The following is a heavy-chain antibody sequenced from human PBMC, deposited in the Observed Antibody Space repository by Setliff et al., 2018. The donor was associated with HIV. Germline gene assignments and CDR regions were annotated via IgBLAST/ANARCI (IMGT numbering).Heavy chain of an antibody. V-gene: IGHV3-7*02. CDR2: IKQDGSEK. CDR1: GFTFCTYW. CDR3: ARGEPTILVDPAAFFDY. J-gene: IGHJ4*02. D-gene: IGHD2-2*01. Sequence: PGGSLRLSCAASGFTFCTYWMSWVRQAPGKGLEWVANIKQDGSEKNYMDSVRGRFTISRDNATKSLYLQMNSLRAEDTAVYYCARGEPTILVDPAAFFDYWGQGTLVTVSS.